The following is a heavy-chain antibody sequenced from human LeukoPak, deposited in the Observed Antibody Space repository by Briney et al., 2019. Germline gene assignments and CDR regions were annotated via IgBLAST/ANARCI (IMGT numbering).Heavy chain of an antibody. Sequence: GGSLRLSCAASAFTFSSYSMNWVRQAPGKGREWVSYISSSSSTIYYADSGKGRFTISRDNAKNSLYLQMNSLRAEDTAVYYCARAGSSTSPTSLYYYYYMDVWGKGTTVTVSS. CDR1: AFTFSSYS. CDR3: ARAGSSTSPTSLYYYYYMDV. D-gene: IGHD2-2*01. V-gene: IGHV3-48*01. J-gene: IGHJ6*03. CDR2: ISSSSSTI.